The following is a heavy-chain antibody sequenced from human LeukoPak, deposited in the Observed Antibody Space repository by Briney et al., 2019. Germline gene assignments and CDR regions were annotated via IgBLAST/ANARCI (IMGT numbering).Heavy chain of an antibody. J-gene: IGHJ6*04. CDR3: ARDEKGRYYMDV. V-gene: IGHV3-23*01. Sequence: GGSVRLSCAASGFTFSSYAMSWVRQAPGKGLEWVSAISGSGGSTYYADSVKGRFTISRDNSKNTLFLQMNNLRAEDTAIYYCARDEKGRYYMDVWGKGTTVIISS. CDR2: ISGSGGST. D-gene: IGHD2-21*01. CDR1: GFTFSSYA.